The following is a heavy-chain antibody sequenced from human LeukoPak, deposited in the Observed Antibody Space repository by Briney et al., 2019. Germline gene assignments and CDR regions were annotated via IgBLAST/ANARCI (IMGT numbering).Heavy chain of an antibody. Sequence: SETLSLTCTVSGGSISSSSYYWSWIRQPPGKGLEWIGEINHSGSTNYNPSLKSRVTISVDTSKNQFSLKLSSVTAADTAVYYCARVVLRKFDYRGQGTLVTVSS. CDR2: INHSGST. J-gene: IGHJ4*02. CDR3: ARVVLRKFDY. V-gene: IGHV4-39*07. D-gene: IGHD1-14*01. CDR1: GGSISSSSYY.